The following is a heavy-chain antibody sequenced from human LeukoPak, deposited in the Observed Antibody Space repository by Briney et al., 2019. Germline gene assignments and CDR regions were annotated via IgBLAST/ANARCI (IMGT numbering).Heavy chain of an antibody. V-gene: IGHV3-72*01. J-gene: IGHJ6*02. D-gene: IGHD3-3*01. CDR1: GFTFSDHY. Sequence: GGSLRLSCAASGFTFSDHYMDWVRQAPGKGLEWVGRTRNKVNSYITDYAASVKGRFSISRGDSKDSLYLQMSSLTPEDTAVYYCARTYYDSWSGYYGLDVWGQGTTVAVSS. CDR3: ARTYYDSWSGYYGLDV. CDR2: TRNKVNSYIT.